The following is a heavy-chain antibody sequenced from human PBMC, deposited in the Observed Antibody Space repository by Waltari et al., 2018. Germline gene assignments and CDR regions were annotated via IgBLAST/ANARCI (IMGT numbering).Heavy chain of an antibody. CDR3: ARHAGTGSSGYLPPHFDY. CDR1: GGSISSYS. V-gene: IGHV4-59*08. D-gene: IGHD3-22*01. Sequence: QVQLQESGPGLVKPSETLSLTCTVSGGSISSYSWSWIRQPPGKGLEWMWYIYYMRSTNYNPSLKSRVTISVDTSKNQFSLKLSSVTAADTAVYYCARHAGTGSSGYLPPHFDYWGQGTLVTVSS. J-gene: IGHJ4*02. CDR2: IYYMRST.